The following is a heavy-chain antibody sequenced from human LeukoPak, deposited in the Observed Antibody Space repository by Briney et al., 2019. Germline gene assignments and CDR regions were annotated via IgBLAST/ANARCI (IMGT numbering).Heavy chain of an antibody. V-gene: IGHV3-15*01. Sequence: GGSLRLSCAASGFTFSNAWMSWVRQGPGKGLEWVGHIKSKTAGGTTGYAAPVKGRFTISRDDSKNTLYLQMNSLKTEDTAVYYCTTVWRYWGQGTLVTVSS. CDR2: IKSKTAGGTT. CDR1: GFTFSNAW. D-gene: IGHD3-16*01. J-gene: IGHJ4*02. CDR3: TTVWRY.